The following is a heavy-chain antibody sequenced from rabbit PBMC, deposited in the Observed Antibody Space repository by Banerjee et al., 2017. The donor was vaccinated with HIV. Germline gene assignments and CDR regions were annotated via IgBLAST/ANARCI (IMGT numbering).Heavy chain of an antibody. Sequence: QEQLVESGGGLVQPGGSLKLSCKASGFDFSSYGVSWVRQAPGKGLEWIGYIDPVFGSTYYASWVNGRFTISSHNAQNTLYLQLNSLTAADTATYFCVRGYDDYGDYMYYFNLWGPGTLVTVS. V-gene: IGHV1S47*01. CDR2: IDPVFGST. D-gene: IGHD2-1*01. CDR3: VRGYDDYGDYMYYFNL. CDR1: GFDFSSYG. J-gene: IGHJ4*01.